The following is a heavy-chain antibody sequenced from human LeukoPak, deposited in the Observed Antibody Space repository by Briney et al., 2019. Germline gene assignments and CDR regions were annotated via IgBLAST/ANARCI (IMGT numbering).Heavy chain of an antibody. Sequence: PGGSLRLSCAASGFTFTNYAMSWVGQAPGKGLEWVSVISCSGSSTYYADSVKGRFTMSRDDSKNTLYLQMNSLRAEDTAVYFCAKDSASYGRFDYWGQGTLVTVSS. V-gene: IGHV3-23*01. CDR1: GFTFTNYA. J-gene: IGHJ4*02. CDR2: ISCSGSST. D-gene: IGHD5-18*01. CDR3: AKDSASYGRFDY.